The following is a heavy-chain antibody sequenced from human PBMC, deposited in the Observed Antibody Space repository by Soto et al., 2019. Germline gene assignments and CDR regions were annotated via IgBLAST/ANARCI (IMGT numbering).Heavy chain of an antibody. CDR3: AKDRGSGYSGYDRAGVFDY. J-gene: IGHJ4*02. CDR1: GFTFDDYA. V-gene: IGHV3-9*01. D-gene: IGHD5-12*01. Sequence: GGSLRLSCAASGFTFDDYAMHWVRQAPGKGLEWVSGISWNSGSIGYADSVKGRFTISRDNAKNSLYLQMNSLRAEDTALYYCAKDRGSGYSGYDRAGVFDYWGQGTLVTVSS. CDR2: ISWNSGSI.